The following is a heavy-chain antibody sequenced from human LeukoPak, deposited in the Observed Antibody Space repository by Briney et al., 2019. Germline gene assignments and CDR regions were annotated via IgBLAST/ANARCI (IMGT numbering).Heavy chain of an antibody. CDR1: GFTFNNYA. Sequence: AGGSLRLSCAASGFTFNNYAMSGVRQAPGKGLEWVSAISGSGGSTYYADSVRGRFTISRDNSKNTLSLEMNSLRAEDTAVYYCAKDQHSSGWYVADYWGQGTLVTVSS. D-gene: IGHD6-19*01. CDR2: ISGSGGST. J-gene: IGHJ4*02. CDR3: AKDQHSSGWYVADY. V-gene: IGHV3-23*01.